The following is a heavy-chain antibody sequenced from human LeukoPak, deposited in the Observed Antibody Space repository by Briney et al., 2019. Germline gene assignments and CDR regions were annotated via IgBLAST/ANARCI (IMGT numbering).Heavy chain of an antibody. V-gene: IGHV3-64*01. CDR2: ISNNGGST. CDR3: ARTSIAAREADY. CDR1: GFAFSRYS. J-gene: IGHJ4*02. Sequence: GGSLRLSCAASGFAFSRYSMHWVRQAPGKGLEYVSAISNNGGSTYYAKSVKARFTIPRDNSTNTLYLKMGSLKAEDMAVYYCARTSIAAREADYWGQGTLVTVSS. D-gene: IGHD6-6*01.